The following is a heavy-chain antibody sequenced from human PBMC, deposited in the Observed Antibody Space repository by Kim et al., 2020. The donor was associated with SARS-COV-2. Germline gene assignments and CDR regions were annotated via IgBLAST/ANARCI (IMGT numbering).Heavy chain of an antibody. V-gene: IGHV1-69*04. Sequence: SVKVSCKASGGTFSSYAISWVRQAPGQGLEWMGRIIPILGIANYAQKFQGRVTITADKSTSTAYMELSSLRSEDTAVYYCASSTYYDFWSGYPADCWGQGTLVTVSS. CDR2: IIPILGIA. D-gene: IGHD3-3*01. J-gene: IGHJ4*02. CDR1: GGTFSSYA. CDR3: ASSTYYDFWSGYPADC.